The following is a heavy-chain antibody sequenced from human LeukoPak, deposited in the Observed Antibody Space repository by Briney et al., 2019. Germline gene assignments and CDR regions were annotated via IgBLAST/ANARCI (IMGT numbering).Heavy chain of an antibody. CDR3: ARGEQYGSGTVQFDY. D-gene: IGHD3-10*01. CDR2: FYQSGST. J-gene: IGHJ4*02. CDR1: GGSISSSNW. V-gene: IGHV4-4*02. Sequence: PSETLSLTCSVSGGSISSSNWWCWVRQPPGKGLEWIGEFYQSGSTNYNATLKSRVTMSVDMSRNQFSLSLTSVTAADTAVYYCARGEQYGSGTVQFDYWGQGTLVTVSS.